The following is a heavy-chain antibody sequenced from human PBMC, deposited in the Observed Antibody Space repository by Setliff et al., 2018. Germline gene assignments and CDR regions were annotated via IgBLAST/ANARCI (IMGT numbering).Heavy chain of an antibody. CDR2: IKEDGSEK. CDR3: VRGYCSSSSCYGTMAY. J-gene: IGHJ4*02. Sequence: PGGSLRLSCAASRFAVSNYWMGWVRQAPGKGLEWVANIKEDGSEKYYVDSVKGRFTISRDNAQNTLYLQMNSLRVEDTAVYYCVRGYCSSSSCYGTMAYWGQGSLFTVSS. CDR1: RFAVSNYW. V-gene: IGHV3-7*01. D-gene: IGHD2-2*01.